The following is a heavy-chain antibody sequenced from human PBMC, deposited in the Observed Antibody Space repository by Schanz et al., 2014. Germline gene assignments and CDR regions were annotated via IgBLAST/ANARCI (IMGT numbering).Heavy chain of an antibody. CDR1: GFSFSNYW. CDR2: IKQDGSEK. J-gene: IGHJ4*02. D-gene: IGHD6-19*01. V-gene: IGHV3-7*01. Sequence: VQLVESGGGVVQPGRSLRLSCAASGFSFSNYWMSWVRQAPGKGLEWVANIKQDGSEKYYVDSVKGRFTISRDNAKKSLYLRMNSLRAEDTAVYYCAKDLISGWSGFDYWGQGTLXTVS. CDR3: AKDLISGWSGFDY.